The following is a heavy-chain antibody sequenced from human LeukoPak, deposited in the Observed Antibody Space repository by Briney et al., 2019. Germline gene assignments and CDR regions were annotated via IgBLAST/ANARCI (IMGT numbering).Heavy chain of an antibody. J-gene: IGHJ6*03. V-gene: IGHV1-46*01. D-gene: IGHD6-13*01. CDR2: INPSGGST. CDR1: GYSFTTHW. Sequence: GESLKISCKASGYSFTTHWIGWVRPAPGQGLEWMGIINPSGGSTSYAQKFQGRVTMTRDTSTSTVYMELSSLRSEDTAVYYCARDSIVAGGYYYYMDVWGKGTTVTVSS. CDR3: ARDSIVAGGYYYYMDV.